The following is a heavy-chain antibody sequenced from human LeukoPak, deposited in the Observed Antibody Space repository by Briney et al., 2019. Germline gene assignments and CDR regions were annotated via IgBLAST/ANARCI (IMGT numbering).Heavy chain of an antibody. J-gene: IGHJ6*03. Sequence: ASVKVSCKASGYTFTSYGISWVRQAPGQGLEWMGWISAYNGNTNYAQKLQGRVTMTTDTSTSTAYMELRSLRSDDTAVYYCARQLGSPGYYYYYMDVWGKGTTVTISS. CDR3: ARQLGSPGYYYYYMDV. CDR1: GYTFTSYG. CDR2: ISAYNGNT. V-gene: IGHV1-18*01. D-gene: IGHD5-24*01.